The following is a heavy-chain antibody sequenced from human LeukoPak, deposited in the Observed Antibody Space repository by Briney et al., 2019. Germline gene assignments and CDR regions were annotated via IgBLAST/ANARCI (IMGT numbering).Heavy chain of an antibody. CDR1: GYMFTGYH. D-gene: IGHD3-9*01. V-gene: IGHV1-2*02. CDR2: INPNNGGT. Sequence: ASVKVSCKACGYMFTGYHMHWVRQAPGQGLEWMGWINPNNGGTDFAQKFQGRVTMTRDTSISTAYMELSRLRSDDTAVYFCARGEGKRYFDWFFSWGHGTLVTVSS. J-gene: IGHJ5*01. CDR3: ARGEGKRYFDWFFS.